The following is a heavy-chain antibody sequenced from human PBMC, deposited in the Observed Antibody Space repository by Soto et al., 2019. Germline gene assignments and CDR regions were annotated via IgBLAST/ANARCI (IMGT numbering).Heavy chain of an antibody. D-gene: IGHD3-3*02. Sequence: VQLVESGGGLVQPGGSLRLSCAASGFTVSSNYMSWVRQAPGKGLEWVSVIYSGGSTYYADSVKGRFTISRDNSKNTLYLQMNSLRAEDTAVYYCARLAGYYYYYYMDVWGKGTTVTVSS. J-gene: IGHJ6*03. CDR2: IYSGGST. CDR1: GFTVSSNY. V-gene: IGHV3-66*01. CDR3: ARLAGYYYYYYMDV.